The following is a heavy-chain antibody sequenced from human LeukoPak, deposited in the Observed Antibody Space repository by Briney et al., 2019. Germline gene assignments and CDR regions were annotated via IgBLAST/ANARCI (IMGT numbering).Heavy chain of an antibody. D-gene: IGHD2-2*01. Sequence: SQTLSLTCTVSGGSISSGDYYWSWIRQPPGKGLEWIGYNYYSGSTYYNPSLKSRVTISVDTSKNQFSLKLSSVTAADTAVYYCASASPNIVVVPAARNDAFDIWGQGTMVTVSS. CDR1: GGSISSGDYY. CDR2: NYYSGST. CDR3: ASASPNIVVVPAARNDAFDI. J-gene: IGHJ3*02. V-gene: IGHV4-30-4*08.